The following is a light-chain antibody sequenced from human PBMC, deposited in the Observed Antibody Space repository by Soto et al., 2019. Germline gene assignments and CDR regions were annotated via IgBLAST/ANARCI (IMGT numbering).Light chain of an antibody. CDR3: QQSQGT. J-gene: IGKJ1*01. CDR1: QSIGTW. Sequence: DIQMTQSPSTLSASVGDRIRITCRASQSIGTWLAWYQQKPGRAPNLLISKASTLENGVPSRCSGSGSGTEFALTISSLQRDDFATYYCQQSQGTFGQGTKVDI. V-gene: IGKV1-5*03. CDR2: KAS.